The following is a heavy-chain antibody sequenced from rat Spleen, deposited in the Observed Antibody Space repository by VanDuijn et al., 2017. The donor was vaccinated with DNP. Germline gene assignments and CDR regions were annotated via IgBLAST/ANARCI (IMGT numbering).Heavy chain of an antibody. V-gene: IGHV5S23*01. Sequence: EVQLVESGGGLIQPGRSLKLSCAASGFIFSDYNMAWVRQAPKKGLEWVATISTSGGSTYYRDSVKGRFTISRDNAKSTLYLQMDSLRSEDTATYYCATSSYYGYDYGFGYWGQGTLVTVSS. J-gene: IGHJ3*01. CDR1: GFIFSDYN. CDR3: ATSSYYGYDYGFGY. CDR2: ISTSGGST. D-gene: IGHD1-7*01.